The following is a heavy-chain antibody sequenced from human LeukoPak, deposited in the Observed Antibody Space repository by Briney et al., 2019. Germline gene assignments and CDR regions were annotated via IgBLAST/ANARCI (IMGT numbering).Heavy chain of an antibody. CDR1: GFTFSSYA. Sequence: PGGSLRLSCAASGFTFSSYAMSWVRQAPGKGLEWVSAISGSGGSIYYADSVKGRFTISRDNSKNTLYLQMNSLRAEDTAVYYCAKEYYYGSGSYYPFDYWGQGTLVTVSS. D-gene: IGHD3-10*01. CDR2: ISGSGGSI. V-gene: IGHV3-23*01. CDR3: AKEYYYGSGSYYPFDY. J-gene: IGHJ4*02.